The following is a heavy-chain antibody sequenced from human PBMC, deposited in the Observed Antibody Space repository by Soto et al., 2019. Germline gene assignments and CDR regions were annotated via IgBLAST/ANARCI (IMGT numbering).Heavy chain of an antibody. CDR2: IFHTGST. CDR1: GYSISSGHS. D-gene: IGHD6-25*01. J-gene: IGHJ6*02. Sequence: SETLSLTCAVSGYSISSGHSWGWIRQPPGKGLEWIGSIFHTGSTYYNPSLKSRVTLSVDTSKNQFSLKLSSVTAADTAVYFCATLPRLDGIDVWGQRTTVTVSS. V-gene: IGHV4-38-2*01. CDR3: ATLPRLDGIDV.